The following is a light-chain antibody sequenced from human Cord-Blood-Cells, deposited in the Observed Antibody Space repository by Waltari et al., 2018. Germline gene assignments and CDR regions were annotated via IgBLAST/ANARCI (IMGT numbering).Light chain of an antibody. CDR3: SSYTSSSTLEV. CDR1: SSDVGGYKY. J-gene: IGLJ3*02. CDR2: DVS. Sequence: QSALTQPASVSGSPGQSNTISCTGTSSDVGGYKYVSWYQQHPGKAPKLMIYDVSNRPSVVSIRFSGSKSGNPASLPISGLQADDEADYYSSSYTSSSTLEVFGGGTKLTVL. V-gene: IGLV2-14*01.